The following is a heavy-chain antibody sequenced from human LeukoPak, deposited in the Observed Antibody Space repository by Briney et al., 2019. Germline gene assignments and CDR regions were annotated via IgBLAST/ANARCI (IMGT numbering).Heavy chain of an antibody. J-gene: IGHJ6*03. V-gene: IGHV4-39*01. CDR1: GGSLSSSSYY. CDR3: ATCLEGCYYYYYMDV. D-gene: IGHD3-3*01. CDR2: IYYSGST. Sequence: SETLSLTCTVSGGSLSSSSYYWGWIRQPPGKGLEWIGSIYYSGSTYYNPSLKSRVTISVDTSKNQFSLKLSSVTAADTAVYYCATCLEGCYYYYYMDVWGKGTTVTVSS.